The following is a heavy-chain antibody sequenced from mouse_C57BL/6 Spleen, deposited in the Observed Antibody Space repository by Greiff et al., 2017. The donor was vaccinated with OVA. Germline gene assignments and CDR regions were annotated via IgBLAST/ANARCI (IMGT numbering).Heavy chain of an antibody. Sequence: DVKLVESEGGLVQPGSSMKLSCTASGFTFSDYYMAWVRQVPEKGLEWVANINYDGSSTYYLDSLKSRFIISRDNAKNILYLQMSSLKSEDTATYYCARERRGAYYFDYWGQGTTLTVSS. V-gene: IGHV5-16*01. CDR3: ARERRGAYYFDY. J-gene: IGHJ2*01. CDR1: GFTFSDYY. CDR2: INYDGSST.